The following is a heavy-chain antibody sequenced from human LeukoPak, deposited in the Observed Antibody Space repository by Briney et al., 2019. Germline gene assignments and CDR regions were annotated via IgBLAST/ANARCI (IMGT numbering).Heavy chain of an antibody. CDR3: AKLGSPRAC. CDR2: IYYFGNT. V-gene: IGHV4-59*01. Sequence: SETLSLTCSVSGGSISTYYWSWIRQPPGKGLEWIGYIYYFGNTDYNPSLKSRVTISVDTSKNQFSLNLRSVTAADTAVYYCAKLGSPRACWGQGILVRVSS. J-gene: IGHJ4*02. CDR1: GGSISTYY. D-gene: IGHD7-27*01.